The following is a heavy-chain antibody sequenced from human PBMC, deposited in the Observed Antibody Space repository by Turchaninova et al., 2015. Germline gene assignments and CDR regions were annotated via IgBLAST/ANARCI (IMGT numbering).Heavy chain of an antibody. V-gene: IGHV3-7*01. CDR3: AGGSRSGWRNFDY. D-gene: IGHD6-19*01. J-gene: IGHJ4*02. CDR2: IKQDGSEK. Sequence: EVQLVESGGGLVQPGGSLRLSCEASGFTFSSYWLNWVRQAPGKGWGWVAKIKQDGSEKQYGNAVNGRLTIPRDKAKKSLCLQMNSRRAEDTAVYYWAGGSRSGWRNFDYWGQGTLVTVSS. CDR1: GFTFSSYW.